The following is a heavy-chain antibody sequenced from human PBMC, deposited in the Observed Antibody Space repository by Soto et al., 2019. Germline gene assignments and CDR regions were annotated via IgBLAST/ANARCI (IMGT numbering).Heavy chain of an antibody. D-gene: IGHD1-26*01. Sequence: QVHLQESGPGLVRPSETLSLTCTVSGGSVSRGSYYWTWIRQPPGKGLEWIGYTHYSESTNYNPSLESRVTISVDTSKNQFSLILNSVTAADTAVYYCARAEWELLDSWGQGALVTVSS. V-gene: IGHV4-61*01. CDR1: GGSVSRGSYY. J-gene: IGHJ4*02. CDR2: THYSEST. CDR3: ARAEWELLDS.